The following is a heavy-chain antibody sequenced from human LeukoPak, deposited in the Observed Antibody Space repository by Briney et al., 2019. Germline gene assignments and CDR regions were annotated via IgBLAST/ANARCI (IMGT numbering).Heavy chain of an antibody. J-gene: IGHJ6*03. Sequence: SETLSLTCTVSGDSISSYYWSWIRQPAGKGLEWIGRIYASGSTNYNPSLKSRVTMSLDTSKNQFSLNLSSVTAADTAVYYCAGTNCSSTSCYYYYYMDVWGKGTTVTVSS. CDR1: GDSISSYY. CDR2: IYASGST. CDR3: AGTNCSSTSCYYYYYMDV. V-gene: IGHV4-4*07. D-gene: IGHD2-2*01.